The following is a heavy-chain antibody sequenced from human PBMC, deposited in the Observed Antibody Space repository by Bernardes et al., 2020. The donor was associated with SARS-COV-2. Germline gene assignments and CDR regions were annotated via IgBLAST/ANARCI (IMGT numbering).Heavy chain of an antibody. D-gene: IGHD2-15*01. V-gene: IGHV1-3*01. CDR3: AREPGYCSGGFCYTYFNY. CDR1: GYTFTTYT. CDR2: INVGNGNT. Sequence: ASVKVSCKASGYTFTTYTIHWVRQAPGQRLEWMGWINVGNGNTKYSQKFQGRVTITRDTSASTAYMELSSLRSEDTAVYYYAREPGYCSGGFCYTYFNYWGQGTLVTVSS. J-gene: IGHJ4*02.